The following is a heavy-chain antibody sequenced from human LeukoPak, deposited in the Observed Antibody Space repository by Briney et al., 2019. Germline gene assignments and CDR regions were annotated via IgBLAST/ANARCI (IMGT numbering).Heavy chain of an antibody. V-gene: IGHV3-21*01. CDR1: GFTFSSYE. D-gene: IGHD6-13*01. CDR3: ARGLDSSSWYYYYYYMDV. CDR2: ISSSSSYI. Sequence: GGSLRLSCAASGFTFSSYEMNWVRQAPGKGLEWVSSISSSSSYIYYADSVKGRFTISRDNAKNSLYLQMNSLRAEDTAVYYCARGLDSSSWYYYYYYMDVWGKGTTVTVSS. J-gene: IGHJ6*03.